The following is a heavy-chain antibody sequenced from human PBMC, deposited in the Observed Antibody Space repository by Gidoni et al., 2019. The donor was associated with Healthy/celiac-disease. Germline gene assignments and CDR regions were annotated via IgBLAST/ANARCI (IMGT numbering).Heavy chain of an antibody. V-gene: IGHV1-8*01. CDR1: GYTFTSYD. CDR3: ARAPNYGSYARDAFDI. CDR2: MNPNSGNT. J-gene: IGHJ3*02. Sequence: QVQLVQSGAEVKKPGASVKVSCKASGYTFTSYDLHWVRQATGQGLEWMGWMNPNSGNTGYAQKFQGRVTMTRNTSISTAYMELSSLRSEDTAVYYCARAPNYGSYARDAFDIWGQGTMVTVSS. D-gene: IGHD1-26*01.